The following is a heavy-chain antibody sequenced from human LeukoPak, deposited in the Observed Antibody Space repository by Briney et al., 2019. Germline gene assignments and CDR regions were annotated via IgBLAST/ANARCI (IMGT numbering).Heavy chain of an antibody. Sequence: PSETLSLTCTVSGGSISSYYWGWIRQPAGKGLEWIGRIYTSGSTNYNPSLKSRVTMSVDTSKNQFSLKLSSVTAADTAVYYCARDRAGVFGVVIIDYWGQGTLVTVSS. CDR2: IYTSGST. CDR3: ARDRAGVFGVVIIDY. D-gene: IGHD3-3*01. V-gene: IGHV4-4*07. J-gene: IGHJ4*02. CDR1: GGSISSYY.